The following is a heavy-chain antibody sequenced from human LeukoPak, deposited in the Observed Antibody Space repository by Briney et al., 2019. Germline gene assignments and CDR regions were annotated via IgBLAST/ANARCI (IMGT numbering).Heavy chain of an antibody. V-gene: IGHV4-4*07. J-gene: IGHJ5*02. CDR1: GGSIRSYY. CDR3: ARARNYYDSSGYSRFDP. Sequence: PSETLSLTCTLSGGSIRSYYWSWIRQPAGKGLEWIGRIYTSGSTNYNPSLKSRVTMSVDTSKNQFSRKLSSVTAATTAVSYCARARNYYDSSGYSRFDPWGQGTLVTVSS. D-gene: IGHD3-22*01. CDR2: IYTSGST.